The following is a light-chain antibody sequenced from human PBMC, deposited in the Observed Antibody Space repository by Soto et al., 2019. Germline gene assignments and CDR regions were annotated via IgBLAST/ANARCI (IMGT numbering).Light chain of an antibody. CDR2: DVS. Sequence: QSALTQPRSVSGSPGQSVTISCTGTSSDVGGYNYVSWYQQHPGKAPELMIYDVSKRPSGVPDRFSGSKSGNTASLTISGLQAEDEAAYYCCSYAGSYTWVFGTGTKVTVL. CDR3: CSYAGSYTWV. V-gene: IGLV2-11*01. CDR1: SSDVGGYNY. J-gene: IGLJ1*01.